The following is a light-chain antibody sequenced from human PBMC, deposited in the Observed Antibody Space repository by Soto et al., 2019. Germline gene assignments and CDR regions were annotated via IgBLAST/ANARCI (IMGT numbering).Light chain of an antibody. V-gene: IGKV3-15*01. Sequence: EIVMTQSPATLSVSPGEGATLSCRASQSVSSNLAWYQQKPGQAPRLLIYGASTRATGIPARFSGSGSGTEFNLTISSLQSEDFAVYYCQHSHNWPLYFGGGTKVEIK. CDR2: GAS. CDR1: QSVSSN. CDR3: QHSHNWPLY. J-gene: IGKJ4*01.